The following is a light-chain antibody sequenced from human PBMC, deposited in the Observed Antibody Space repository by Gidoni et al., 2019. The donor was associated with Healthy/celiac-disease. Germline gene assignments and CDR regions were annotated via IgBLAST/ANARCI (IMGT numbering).Light chain of an antibody. V-gene: IGKV3-20*01. CDR1: QSVSSSY. CDR3: QRYGSSPPT. Sequence: EIVLTQSPGTLSLSPGERATLSCRASQSVSSSYLAWYQQKPGQAPRLLIYGAPSRPTGIPDRFSGSGSGTDITLTISILEPEDFAVYYCQRYGSSPPTFGQGTKVEIK. J-gene: IGKJ1*01. CDR2: GAP.